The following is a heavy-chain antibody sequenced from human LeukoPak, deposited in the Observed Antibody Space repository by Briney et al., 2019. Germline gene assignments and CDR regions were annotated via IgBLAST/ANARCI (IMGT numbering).Heavy chain of an antibody. Sequence: GGSLRLSCAASGFTFSDYYMSWIRQAPGKGLEWVSYISSSGSTIYYADSVKGRFTISRDNAKNSLYLQMNSLRAEDTAVYYCARGAYCSGGSCTPEYYYYMDVWGQGTLVTVSS. CDR3: ARGAYCSGGSCTPEYYYYMDV. D-gene: IGHD2-15*01. J-gene: IGHJ6*03. V-gene: IGHV3-11*01. CDR1: GFTFSDYY. CDR2: ISSSGSTI.